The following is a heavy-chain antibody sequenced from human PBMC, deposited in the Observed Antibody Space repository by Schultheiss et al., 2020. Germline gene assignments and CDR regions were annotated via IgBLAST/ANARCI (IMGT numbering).Heavy chain of an antibody. CDR2: ISGSGGST. V-gene: IGHV3-23*01. CDR3: ARVGLGDSSGYYGYYYYYYMDV. Sequence: GESLKISCAASGFTFSSYAMSWVRQAPGKGLEWVSAISGSGGSTYYADSVKGRFTISRDNSKNTLYLQMNSLRAEDTAVYYCARVGLGDSSGYYGYYYYYYMDVWGKGTTVTVSS. J-gene: IGHJ6*03. CDR1: GFTFSSYA. D-gene: IGHD3-22*01.